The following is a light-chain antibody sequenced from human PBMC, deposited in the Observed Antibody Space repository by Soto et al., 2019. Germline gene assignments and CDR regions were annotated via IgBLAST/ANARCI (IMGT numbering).Light chain of an antibody. Sequence: QSLLTQPASVSGSPGQAITISCSGSNSDVGAYRYVSWYQQHPGKAPKLMIYEVSNRPSGVSERFSGSKSGNTASLTIFGLQAEDEADYYCSSYTITSTYVFGTGTKVTVL. J-gene: IGLJ1*01. CDR2: EVS. V-gene: IGLV2-14*01. CDR1: NSDVGAYRY. CDR3: SSYTITSTYV.